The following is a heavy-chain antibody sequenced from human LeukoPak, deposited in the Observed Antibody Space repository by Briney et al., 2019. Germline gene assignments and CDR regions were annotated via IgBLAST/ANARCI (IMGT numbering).Heavy chain of an antibody. D-gene: IGHD3-3*01. V-gene: IGHV3-7*01. Sequence: GGSLRLSCAASGFTFSSYWMTWVRQAPGKGLEWVANIKQDGSEKHYVDSVKGRFTTSRDNAKNSLYLQMNSLRAEDTAVYYCARGVATYDFWNCYVWGQGTLVTVSS. CDR3: ARGVATYDFWNCYV. CDR1: GFTFSSYW. CDR2: IKQDGSEK. J-gene: IGHJ4*02.